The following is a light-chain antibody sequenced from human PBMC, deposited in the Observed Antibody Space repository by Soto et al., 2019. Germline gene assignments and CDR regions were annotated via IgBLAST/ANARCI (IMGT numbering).Light chain of an antibody. CDR1: QSVSNNY. CDR3: QQYGNSPQT. V-gene: IGKV3-20*01. Sequence: ETVLTQSPGTLSLSPGERATLSCRASQSVSNNYLAWYQQKPGQAPRLLIYGASSRATGIPDRFSGSGSGTDFTLTISRLEPEDFAVYYCQQYGNSPQTFGQGTKVDIK. J-gene: IGKJ1*01. CDR2: GAS.